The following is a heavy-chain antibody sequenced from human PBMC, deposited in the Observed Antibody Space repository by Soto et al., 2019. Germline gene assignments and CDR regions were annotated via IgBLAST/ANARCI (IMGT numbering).Heavy chain of an antibody. CDR3: SKPLMAGGSTTVPKGLYFDL. CDR1: GFTFSSYA. V-gene: IGHV3-23*01. D-gene: IGHD4-4*01. CDR2: ISGSGGST. Sequence: EVQLLESGGGLVQPGGSLRLSCAASGFTFSSYAMSWVRQAPGKGLEWFSAISGSGGSTYYADSVKGRFTISRDNSKNTLYLQMNSRRAEDTAVYYCSKPLMAGGSTTVPKGLYFDLWGRGTLVTVSA. J-gene: IGHJ2*01.